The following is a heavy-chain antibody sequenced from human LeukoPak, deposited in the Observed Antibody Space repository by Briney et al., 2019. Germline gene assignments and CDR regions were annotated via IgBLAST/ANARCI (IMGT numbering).Heavy chain of an antibody. J-gene: IGHJ5*02. CDR3: AGGWYGDWFDP. CDR1: GYTFTSYA. D-gene: IGHD6-19*01. CDR2: TNAGNGNT. Sequence: ASVKVSCKASGYTFTSYAMHWVRQAPGQRLEWMGWTNAGNGNTKYSQEFQGRATITRDTSASTAYMELSSLRSEDMAVYYCAGGWYGDWFDPWGQGTLVTVSS. V-gene: IGHV1-3*02.